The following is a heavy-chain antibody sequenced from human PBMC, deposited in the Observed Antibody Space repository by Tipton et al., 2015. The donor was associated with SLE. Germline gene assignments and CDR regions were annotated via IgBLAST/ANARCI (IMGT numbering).Heavy chain of an antibody. CDR2: IFFDGSTK. Sequence: SLRLSCAASGFTFSSYAMHWVRQAPGKGLEWVALIFFDGSTKFYADSVRGRFTISRDNSRNTLYLQMNSLRAEDTAVYYCAKWHDGMDVWGQGTTVTVSS. CDR1: GFTFSSYA. CDR3: AKWHDGMDV. J-gene: IGHJ6*02. V-gene: IGHV3-30*04. D-gene: IGHD2-8*01.